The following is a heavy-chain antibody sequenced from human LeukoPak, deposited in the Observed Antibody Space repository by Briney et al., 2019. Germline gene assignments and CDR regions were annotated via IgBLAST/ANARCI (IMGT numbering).Heavy chain of an antibody. J-gene: IGHJ5*02. V-gene: IGHV1-2*06. CDR1: GYIFTGYY. CDR3: AKVPPSITAADTWLEP. Sequence: ASVPVSCKASGYIFTGYYIHWVRQAPGQGLEWMGRNTPCTCGTEYAQRYQGMINMTRETHITTAYMELSTLTSDDAAMYYCAKVPPSITAADTWLEPWGQRALVSVFS. CDR2: NTPCTCGT. D-gene: IGHD6-13*01.